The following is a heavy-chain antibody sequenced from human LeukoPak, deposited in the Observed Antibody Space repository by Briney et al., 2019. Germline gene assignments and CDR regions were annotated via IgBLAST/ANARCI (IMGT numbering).Heavy chain of an antibody. D-gene: IGHD3-9*01. CDR3: ARGDILTGYYQPPYYYYYGMDV. J-gene: IGHJ6*02. V-gene: IGHV1-2*02. CDR2: INPNSGGT. Sequence: GASVKVSCKASGSTFTGYYMLWVRQAPGQGLEWMGWINPNSGGTNYAQKFQGRVTMTRDTSISTAYMELSRLRYDDTAVYYCARGDILTGYYQPPYYYYYGMDVWGQGTTVTVSS. CDR1: GSTFTGYY.